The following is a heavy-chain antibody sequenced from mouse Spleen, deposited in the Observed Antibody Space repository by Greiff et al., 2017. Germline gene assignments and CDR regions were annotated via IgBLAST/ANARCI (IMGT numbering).Heavy chain of an antibody. CDR2: INPSTGGT. J-gene: IGHJ2*01. V-gene: IGHV1-42*01. CDR1: GYSFTGYY. Sequence: EVQLQQSGPELVKPGASVKISCKASGYSFTGYYMNWVKQSPEKSLEWIGEINPSTGGTTYNQKFKAKATLTVDKSSSTAYMQLKSLTSEDSAVYYCARQRGAGTAYFDYWGQGTTLTVSS. CDR3: ARQRGAGTAYFDY. D-gene: IGHD4-1*01.